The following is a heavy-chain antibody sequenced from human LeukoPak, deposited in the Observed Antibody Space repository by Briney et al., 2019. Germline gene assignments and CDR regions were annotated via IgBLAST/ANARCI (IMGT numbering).Heavy chain of an antibody. D-gene: IGHD3-3*01. CDR2: INHSGST. CDR1: GGSFSGYD. Sequence: ASETLSLTCAVYGGSFSGYDWSWIRQPPGKGLEWIGEINHSGSTNYNPSLKSRVTISVDTSKNQFSLKLSSVTAADTAVYYCARLFGSVVTNWFDPWGQGSLVTVSS. V-gene: IGHV4-34*01. CDR3: ARLFGSVVTNWFDP. J-gene: IGHJ5*02.